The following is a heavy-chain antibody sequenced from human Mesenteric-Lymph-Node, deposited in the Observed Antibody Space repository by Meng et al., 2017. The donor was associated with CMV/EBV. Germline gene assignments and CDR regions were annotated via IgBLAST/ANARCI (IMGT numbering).Heavy chain of an antibody. Sequence: GASLKISCAVSGFTFSSYNMNWVRQAPGKGLEWVAVMSYGGGSDYYADSVEGRFTVSRDNSGNTLYLQMNSLRPEDTAVYYCARGLPVVYHPVQTWLDYFYYGLDVWGQGTTVTVSS. V-gene: IGHV3-30*03. CDR2: MSYGGGSD. CDR3: ARGLPVVYHPVQTWLDYFYYGLDV. CDR1: GFTFSSYN. D-gene: IGHD5-18*01. J-gene: IGHJ6*02.